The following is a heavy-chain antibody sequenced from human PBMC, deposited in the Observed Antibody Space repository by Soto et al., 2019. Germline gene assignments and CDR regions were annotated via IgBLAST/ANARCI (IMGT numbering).Heavy chain of an antibody. CDR2: IYYSGST. CDR3: ARRNYYDSSGHFDY. J-gene: IGHJ4*02. Sequence: SETLSLTCTVSGGSISSGDYYWSWIRQPPGKGLEWIGYIYYSGSTYYNPSLKSRVTISVDTSKNQFSLKLSSVTAADTAVYYCARRNYYDSSGHFDYWGQGTLVTVSS. V-gene: IGHV4-30-4*08. CDR1: GGSISSGDYY. D-gene: IGHD3-22*01.